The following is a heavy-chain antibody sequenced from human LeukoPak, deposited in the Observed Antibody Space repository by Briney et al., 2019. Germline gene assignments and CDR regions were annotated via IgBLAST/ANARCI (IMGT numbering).Heavy chain of an antibody. CDR2: NSSRSSYI. D-gene: IGHD5-18*01. J-gene: IGHJ3*02. V-gene: IGHV3-21*01. Sequence: GGSLRLSCAGSGFTFSRYNMHWFRRAPGKGLERVSSNSSRSSYILYADSVKGRFTITRENAKNSLYLQMSSLRAEDTAVYYFARIQPNPRRAFDIWGQGTMVTVSS. CDR1: GFTFSRYN. CDR3: ARIQPNPRRAFDI.